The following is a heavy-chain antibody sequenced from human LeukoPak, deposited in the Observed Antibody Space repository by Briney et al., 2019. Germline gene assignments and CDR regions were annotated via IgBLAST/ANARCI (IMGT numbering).Heavy chain of an antibody. CDR3: AQADRYYYYMDV. CDR2: IIPIFGTA. J-gene: IGHJ6*03. V-gene: IGHV1-69*05. Sequence: ASVKVSCKASGGTFSSYAISWVRQAPGQGLEWMGGIIPIFGTANYAQKFQGRVTITTDESTSTAYMELSSLRSEDTAVYYCAQADRYYYYMDVWGKGTTATVSS. CDR1: GGTFSSYA. D-gene: IGHD2-15*01.